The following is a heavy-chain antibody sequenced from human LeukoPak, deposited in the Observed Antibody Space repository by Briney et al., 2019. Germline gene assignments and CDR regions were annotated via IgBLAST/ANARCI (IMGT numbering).Heavy chain of an antibody. CDR1: GFTFSDYY. CDR3: ASSMVRGVTYYYYGMDV. V-gene: IGHV3-66*02. J-gene: IGHJ6*04. D-gene: IGHD3-10*01. Sequence: GGSLRLSCAASGFTFSDYYMSWVRQAPGKGLEWVSVIYSGGSTYYADSVKGRFTISRDNSKNTLYLQMNSLRAEDTAVYYCASSMVRGVTYYYYGMDVWGKGTTVTVSS. CDR2: IYSGGST.